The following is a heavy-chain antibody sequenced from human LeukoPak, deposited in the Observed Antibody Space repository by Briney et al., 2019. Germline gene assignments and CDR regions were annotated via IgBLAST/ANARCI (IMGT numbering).Heavy chain of an antibody. V-gene: IGHV4-34*01. CDR3: ARIGYDSSGFMASDI. J-gene: IGHJ3*02. CDR1: GGSFSGYY. Sequence: SETLSLTCAVYGGSFSGYYWSWIRQPPGKGLEWIGEINHSGSTNYNPSLKSRVTISVDTSKNQFSLKLSSVTAADTAVYYCARIGYDSSGFMASDIWGQGTMVTVSS. CDR2: INHSGST. D-gene: IGHD3-22*01.